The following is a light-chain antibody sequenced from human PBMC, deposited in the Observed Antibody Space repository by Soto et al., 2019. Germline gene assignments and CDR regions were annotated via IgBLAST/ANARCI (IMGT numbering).Light chain of an antibody. V-gene: IGKV3-20*01. J-gene: IGKJ5*01. CDR1: QSVSSNN. CDR3: QQYDNSIT. Sequence: EIVLTQSPGTLSLSPGETATLSCRASQSVSSNNLAWYHQKPGQTPRLLIYGASSRAPGIPDRFVGSGSGTDFTLTISRLEPEDFAVDYCQQYDNSITFGQGTRLDIE. CDR2: GAS.